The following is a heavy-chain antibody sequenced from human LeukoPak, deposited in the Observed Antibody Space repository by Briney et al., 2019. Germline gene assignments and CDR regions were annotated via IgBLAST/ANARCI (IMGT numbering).Heavy chain of an antibody. J-gene: IGHJ4*02. CDR1: GYTFTSYG. CDR2: ISAYNGNT. Sequence: GASVKVSCKASGYTFTSYGISWVRQAPGQGLEWMGWISAYNGNTNYAQKLQGRVTMTTDTSTSTAYMELRSLRSDDTAVYYCARDLFIGGSGWYVSDYWGQGTLVTVSS. V-gene: IGHV1-18*01. D-gene: IGHD6-19*01. CDR3: ARDLFIGGSGWYVSDY.